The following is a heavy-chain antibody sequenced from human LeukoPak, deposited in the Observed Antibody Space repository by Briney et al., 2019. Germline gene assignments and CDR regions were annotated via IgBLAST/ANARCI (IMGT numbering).Heavy chain of an antibody. Sequence: PGGSLRLSCAASGFTVSSNYMSWVRQAPGKGLEWVSLIYTGGSTYYADSVKGRFTIFRDSDSSKNTLYLQMNSLRAEDTAVYYCAIGGVLLWFGELLRDWGQGTLVTVSS. D-gene: IGHD3-10*01. CDR3: AIGGVLLWFGELLRD. J-gene: IGHJ4*02. CDR2: IYTGGST. CDR1: GFTVSSNY. V-gene: IGHV3-66*01.